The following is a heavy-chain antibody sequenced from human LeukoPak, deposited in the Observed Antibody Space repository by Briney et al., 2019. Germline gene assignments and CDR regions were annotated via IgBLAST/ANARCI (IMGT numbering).Heavy chain of an antibody. CDR3: TRDGQQLYYYFYMDV. J-gene: IGHJ6*03. V-gene: IGHV3-20*04. CDR1: GFIFEDHG. CDR2: INWDGRST. Sequence: GGSLRLSCAASGFIFEDHGMSWIRHAPGKGLEWVSSINWDGRSTDYADSVKGRFTISRDNAKNSVYLQLNSLRAEDTALYYCTRDGQQLYYYFYMDVWGKGTTVTVSS. D-gene: IGHD6-13*01.